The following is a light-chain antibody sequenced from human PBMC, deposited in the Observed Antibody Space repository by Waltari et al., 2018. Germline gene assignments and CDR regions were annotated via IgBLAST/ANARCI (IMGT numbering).Light chain of an antibody. CDR2: AKN. Sequence: SSELTQDPAVSVALGQTLRITCHGDRPRNNYASVYQQKTGQAPILVIFAKNSRPSGIPSRFSGSTSGSTASLTITGAQAEDEADYYCNSRDSSGDHVVFGGGTKLTVL. V-gene: IGLV3-19*01. J-gene: IGLJ2*01. CDR3: NSRDSSGDHVV. CDR1: RPRNNY.